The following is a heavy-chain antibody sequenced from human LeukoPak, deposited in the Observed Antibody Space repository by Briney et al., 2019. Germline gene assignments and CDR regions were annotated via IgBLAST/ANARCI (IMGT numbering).Heavy chain of an antibody. D-gene: IGHD3-10*02. J-gene: IGHJ4*02. CDR3: ARTPCSGCHFDY. V-gene: IGHV2-70*11. CDR1: GFSLSTSGMC. CDR2: VDWDDDK. Sequence: SGPTLVKPTQTLTLTCTFSGFSLSTSGMCVSWIRQPPGKALEWLARVDWDDDKYYNTSLKTRLTISKDTSKSQVVLTMTSMDPVDTGTYYCARTPCSGCHFDYWGQGTLVTVSS.